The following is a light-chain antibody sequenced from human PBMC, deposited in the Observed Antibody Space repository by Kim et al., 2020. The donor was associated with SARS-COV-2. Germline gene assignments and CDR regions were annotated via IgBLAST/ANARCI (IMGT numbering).Light chain of an antibody. Sequence: GHKVTIPCSGSRYNIGSQTVNWYQHIPGTSPKLLVSSNNQRPTGVPERFSGSKSGTSASLAISGLHSEDEAEYYCATWDGSLRGVLFGGGTQLTVL. CDR2: SNN. CDR1: RYNIGSQT. V-gene: IGLV1-44*01. CDR3: ATWDGSLRGVL. J-gene: IGLJ3*02.